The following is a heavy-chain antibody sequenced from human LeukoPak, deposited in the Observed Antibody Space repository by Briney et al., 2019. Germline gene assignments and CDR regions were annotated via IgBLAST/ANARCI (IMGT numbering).Heavy chain of an antibody. J-gene: IGHJ6*03. CDR3: ARYSSGPAAPPPNLHYYYYYMDV. D-gene: IGHD2-2*01. CDR2: INHSGST. V-gene: IGHV4-34*01. Sequence: SETLSLTCAVYGGYFSGYYWSWIRQPPGKGLEWIGEINHSGSTNYNPSLKSRVTISVDTSKNQFSLKLSSVTAADTAVYYCARYSSGPAAPPPNLHYYYYYMDVWGKGTTVTVSS. CDR1: GGYFSGYY.